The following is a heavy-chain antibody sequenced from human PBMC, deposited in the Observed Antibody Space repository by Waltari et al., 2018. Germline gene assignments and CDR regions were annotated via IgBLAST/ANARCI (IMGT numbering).Heavy chain of an antibody. Sequence: QVQLVQSGAEVKKPGSSVKVSCKASGGTFSSYAISWVRQAPGQGLEWMGGIIPILGIANYAQKFQGRVTITADESTSTAYMERSSLRSEDTAVYYCARARLGYCSSTSCPAGYYYYMDVWGKGTTVTVSS. CDR2: IIPILGIA. J-gene: IGHJ6*03. D-gene: IGHD2-2*01. CDR3: ARARLGYCSSTSCPAGYYYYMDV. CDR1: GGTFSSYA. V-gene: IGHV1-69*04.